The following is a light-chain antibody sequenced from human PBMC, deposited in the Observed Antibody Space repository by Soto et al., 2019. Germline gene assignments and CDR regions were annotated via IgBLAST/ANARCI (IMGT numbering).Light chain of an antibody. CDR2: DVT. CDR1: SSDVGAYNY. Sequence: QSALTQPRSVSGSPGQSVTISCTGTSSDVGAYNYVSWYQQHPGKAPQLMIYDVTKRPSGVPDRFSGSKSGTTASLTISGLQAEDEADYYCCSYAGSYTFVFGTGTK. CDR3: CSYAGSYTFV. V-gene: IGLV2-11*01. J-gene: IGLJ1*01.